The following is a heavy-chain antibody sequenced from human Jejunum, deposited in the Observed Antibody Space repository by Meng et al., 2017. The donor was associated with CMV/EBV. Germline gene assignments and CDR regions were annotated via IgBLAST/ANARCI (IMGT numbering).Heavy chain of an antibody. D-gene: IGHD3-22*01. CDR3: ARGESRGYYYFDY. Sequence: QVHLQASGQGLVSPSETLSLTCTVSGDSISNYFWSWIRQPAGKKLEWIGRFSPGGNINYIPSLKGRLTMSVDTSNNQIFLNVTSVTAADTALYYCARGESRGYYYFDYWGQGILVTVSS. J-gene: IGHJ4*02. CDR1: GDSISNYF. V-gene: IGHV4-4*07. CDR2: FSPGGNI.